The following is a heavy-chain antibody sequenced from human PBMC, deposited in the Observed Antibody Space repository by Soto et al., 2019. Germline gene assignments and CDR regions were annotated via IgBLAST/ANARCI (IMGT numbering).Heavy chain of an antibody. Sequence: QVQLVQSGAEVKKPGASVKVSCKASGYTFTSYDINWVRQATGQGLEWMGWMNPNSGNTGYAQKFQGRVTMTRNTYISTAYMELSSLRSEDTAVYYCARVPVGRSSGRGPLNDYWGQGTLVTVSS. D-gene: IGHD3-22*01. CDR2: MNPNSGNT. CDR1: GYTFTSYD. V-gene: IGHV1-8*01. CDR3: ARVPVGRSSGRGPLNDY. J-gene: IGHJ4*02.